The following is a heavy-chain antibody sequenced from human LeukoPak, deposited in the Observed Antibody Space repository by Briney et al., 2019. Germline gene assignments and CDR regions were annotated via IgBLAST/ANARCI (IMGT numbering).Heavy chain of an antibody. Sequence: GGSLRLSCAASGFIFSDYWMHWVRQAPGKGLVWVSRINTDDGFTRYADSVQGRFIISTDTAKNTLFLHLNSVRVVDTAVYYCAREAKVGGALQYWGQGILVTVSS. CDR1: GFIFSDYW. D-gene: IGHD1-26*01. CDR3: AREAKVGGALQY. V-gene: IGHV3-74*01. J-gene: IGHJ4*02. CDR2: INTDDGFT.